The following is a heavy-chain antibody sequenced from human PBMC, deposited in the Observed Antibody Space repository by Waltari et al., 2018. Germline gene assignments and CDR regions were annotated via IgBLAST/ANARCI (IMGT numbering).Heavy chain of an antibody. CDR3: ARESHDYGDYPVAFDI. CDR2: IYYSGST. Sequence: QVQLQESGPGLVKPSETLSLTCTVSGGSISSYYWSWIRQPPGKGLEWIGYIYYSGSTNYNPSLKSRVTISVDTSKNQFSLKLSSVTAADTAVYYCARESHDYGDYPVAFDIWGQGTMVTVSS. CDR1: GGSISSYY. J-gene: IGHJ3*02. V-gene: IGHV4-59*01. D-gene: IGHD4-17*01.